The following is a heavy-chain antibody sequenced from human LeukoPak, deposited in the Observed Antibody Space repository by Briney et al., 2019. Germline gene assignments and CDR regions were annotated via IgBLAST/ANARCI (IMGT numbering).Heavy chain of an antibody. CDR3: AQSGGMDV. V-gene: IGHV3-74*01. Sequence: GSLRLSCAASGFTFSRFSMHWVRQAPGKGLVWVSRINADGSTTTYADSVKGRFTISRDNAKNTLYLQMNSLRAEDTAVYYCAQSGGMDVWGQGTTVTVSS. J-gene: IGHJ6*02. CDR1: GFTFSRFS. CDR2: INADGSTT.